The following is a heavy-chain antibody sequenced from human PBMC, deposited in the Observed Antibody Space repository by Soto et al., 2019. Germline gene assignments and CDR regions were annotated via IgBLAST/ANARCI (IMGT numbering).Heavy chain of an antibody. V-gene: IGHV1-18*01. J-gene: IGHJ4*02. CDR3: ARDLALFIAAAGPQGDY. D-gene: IGHD6-13*01. Sequence: QVQLVQSGAEVKKPGASVKVSCKASGYTFTSYGISWVRQAPGQGLEWMGWISAYNGNTNYAQKLQGRVTMTKDTSTSTAYMELRSLRSDDTAVYDCARDLALFIAAAGPQGDYWGQGTLVTVSS. CDR2: ISAYNGNT. CDR1: GYTFTSYG.